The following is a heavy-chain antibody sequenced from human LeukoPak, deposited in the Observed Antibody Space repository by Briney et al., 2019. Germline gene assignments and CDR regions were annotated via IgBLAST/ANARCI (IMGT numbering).Heavy chain of an antibody. V-gene: IGHV1-2*02. CDR2: INPNSGGT. D-gene: IGHD3-22*01. J-gene: IGHJ4*02. CDR3: ATERLDSSGYYVLNY. Sequence: ASVKVSCKASGYTFTGYYMHWVRQAPGQGLEWMGWINPNSGGTSYAQKFQGRVTMTRDTSISTGYMELSRLRSDDTAVYYCATERLDSSGYYVLNYWGQGTLVTVSS. CDR1: GYTFTGYY.